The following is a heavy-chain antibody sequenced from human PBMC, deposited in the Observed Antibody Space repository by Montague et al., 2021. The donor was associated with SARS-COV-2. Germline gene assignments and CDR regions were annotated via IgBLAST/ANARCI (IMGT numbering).Heavy chain of an antibody. CDR3: TRGNGWYQP. CDR1: GSSLRGYF. D-gene: IGHD2-8*01. V-gene: IGHV4-59*13. CDR2: ILYNGTA. Sequence: SETLSPTCSVSGSSLRGYFWSWVRQPPGQRLEWIGYILYNGTATYSPALRSRLTMSVDMSRNQFSLELRSVTVTDTAYYYCTRGNGWYQPWGRGTLVTVSP. J-gene: IGHJ5*02.